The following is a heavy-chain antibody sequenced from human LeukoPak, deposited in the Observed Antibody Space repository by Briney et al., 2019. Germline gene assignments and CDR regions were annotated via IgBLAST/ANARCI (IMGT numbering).Heavy chain of an antibody. V-gene: IGHV4-4*02. D-gene: IGHD3-9*01. CDR1: GGSISSSNW. Sequence: SETLSLTCAVSGGSISSSNWWSWVRQPPGKGLEWIGEIYHSGSTNHNPSLKSRVTISVDKSKNQFSLKLSSVTAADTAVYYCATSTYDILTGYSGRGYYFDYWGQGTLVTVSS. CDR2: IYHSGST. J-gene: IGHJ4*02. CDR3: ATSTYDILTGYSGRGYYFDY.